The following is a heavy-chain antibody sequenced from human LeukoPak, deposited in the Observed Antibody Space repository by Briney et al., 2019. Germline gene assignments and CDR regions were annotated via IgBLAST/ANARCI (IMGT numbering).Heavy chain of an antibody. CDR3: AKGGDYVSPRRYYFDF. V-gene: IGHV3-23*01. D-gene: IGHD3-16*01. CDR1: GFTFSSYA. J-gene: IGHJ4*02. Sequence: GGSLRLSCAASGFTFSSYAMSWVRQAPGKGLEWVSAISGSGGSTYYADSVKGRFTISRDNSKNTLYLQMNSLRAEDTAVYYCAKGGDYVSPRRYYFDFWGQGSLVTVSS. CDR2: ISGSGGST.